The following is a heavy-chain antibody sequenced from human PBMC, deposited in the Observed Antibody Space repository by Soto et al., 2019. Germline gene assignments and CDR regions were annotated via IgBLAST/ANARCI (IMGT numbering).Heavy chain of an antibody. J-gene: IGHJ2*01. CDR2: ISNSGANT. V-gene: IGHV3-23*01. CDR1: GFTLSSYA. Sequence: EVQLLESGGGLVQPGGSLRLSCAASGFTLSSYAMSWVRQAPGKGLEWVSVISNSGANTYYADSVKGRITISRDSSKNTLYLQMNSLRAEDTAVYYCAKDSDYRDRIFWYFDLWGRGTLVTVSS. CDR3: AKDSDYRDRIFWYFDL. D-gene: IGHD2-15*01.